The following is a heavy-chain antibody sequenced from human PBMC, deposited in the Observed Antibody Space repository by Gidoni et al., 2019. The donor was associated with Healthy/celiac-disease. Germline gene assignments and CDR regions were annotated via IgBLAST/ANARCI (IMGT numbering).Heavy chain of an antibody. CDR1: GFTFSSYG. J-gene: IGHJ6*02. V-gene: IGHV3-33*01. CDR2: IWYDGSNK. Sequence: QVQLVESGGGVVQPGRSLRLSCAASGFTFSSYGMHWVRQAPGKGLEWVAVIWYDGSNKYYADSVKGRFTISRDNSKNTLYLHMNSLRAEDTAVYYCARDGSGMDVWGQGTTVTVSS. CDR3: ARDGSGMDV.